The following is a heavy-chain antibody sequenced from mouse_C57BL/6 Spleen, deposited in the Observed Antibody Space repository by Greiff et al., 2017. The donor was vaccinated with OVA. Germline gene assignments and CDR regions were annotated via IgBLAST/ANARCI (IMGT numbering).Heavy chain of an antibody. J-gene: IGHJ4*01. CDR2: IWRGGST. CDR3: AKKGSNGDYAMDY. D-gene: IGHD2-5*01. Sequence: QVQLQQSGPGLVQPSQSLSITCTVSGFSFTSYGVHWVRQSPGKGLEWLGVIWRGGSTAYNAAFMSRLSITKDNSKSQVFFKMNSLQADDAAICYGAKKGSNGDYAMDYWGQGTSVTVSA. CDR1: GFSFTSYG. V-gene: IGHV2-5*01.